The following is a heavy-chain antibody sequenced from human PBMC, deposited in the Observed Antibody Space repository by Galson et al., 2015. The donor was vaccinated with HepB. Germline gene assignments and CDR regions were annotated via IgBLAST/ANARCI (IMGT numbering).Heavy chain of an antibody. Sequence: QSGAEVKKPGESLKISCKGSGYSFTSYWIGWVRQMPGKGLEWMGIIYPGDSDTRYSPSFQGQVTISADKSISTAYLQWSSLKASDTAMYYCARQNRYRDDIVVVVAANPSYYYMDVWGKGTTVTVSS. J-gene: IGHJ6*03. D-gene: IGHD2-15*01. CDR2: IYPGDSDT. CDR1: GYSFTSYW. V-gene: IGHV5-51*01. CDR3: ARQNRYRDDIVVVVAANPSYYYMDV.